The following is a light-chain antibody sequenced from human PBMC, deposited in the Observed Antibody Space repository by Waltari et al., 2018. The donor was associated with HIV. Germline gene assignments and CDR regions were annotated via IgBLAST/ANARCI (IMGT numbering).Light chain of an antibody. CDR2: DAS. CDR3: QQRSSWPLT. V-gene: IGKV3-11*01. Sequence: EIVLTQSPTTLSLSPGERATLSCRASQRIDYYLAWYQHKPGQAPRLLIYDASSRATGIPARFSGSGSGTDFTLTISSLEPEDFAVYYCQQRSSWPLTFGGGTKVEIK. CDR1: QRIDYY. J-gene: IGKJ4*01.